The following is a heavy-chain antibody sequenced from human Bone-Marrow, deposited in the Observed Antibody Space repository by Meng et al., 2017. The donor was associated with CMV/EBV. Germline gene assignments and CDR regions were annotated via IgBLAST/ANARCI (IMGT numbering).Heavy chain of an antibody. Sequence: ASVKVSCKASGYTFTSYGISWVRQAPGQGLEWMGWISAYNGNTNYAQKLQGRVTMTTDTSTSTAYMELRSLRSDDTAVYYCARVVSSSSPWCYYGMDVWGQGTTVTVSS. CDR1: GYTFTSYG. J-gene: IGHJ6*02. CDR2: ISAYNGNT. V-gene: IGHV1-18*01. D-gene: IGHD6-6*01. CDR3: ARVVSSSSPWCYYGMDV.